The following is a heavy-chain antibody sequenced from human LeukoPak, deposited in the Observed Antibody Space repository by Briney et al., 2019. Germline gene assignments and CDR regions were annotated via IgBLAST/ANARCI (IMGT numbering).Heavy chain of an antibody. D-gene: IGHD6-25*01. CDR2: ISISSRTI. J-gene: IGHJ4*02. Sequence: GGSLRLSCAASGFNFSEYYMSWIRQAPGKGLEWISYISISSRTIYYADSVKGRFTISRDNAKNSLYLQMNSLRAEDTALYHCAREYSSAPHDYWGQGTLVTVSS. V-gene: IGHV3-11*01. CDR3: AREYSSAPHDY. CDR1: GFNFSEYY.